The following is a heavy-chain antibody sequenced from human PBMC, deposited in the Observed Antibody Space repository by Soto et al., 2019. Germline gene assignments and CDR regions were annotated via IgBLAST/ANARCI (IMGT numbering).Heavy chain of an antibody. Sequence: QVELQESGPGLVKPSETLSLSCSVSGGSMSNYYWTWIRQPPGKGLEWIGYVNYIGSTRYNPSLNRLVNIAVDPGKTQFSLRQNSVTAADTAVYYCGRLHEGYSSTLIDSWGQGTLVTVSS. J-gene: IGHJ4*02. CDR3: GRLHEGYSSTLIDS. CDR2: VNYIGST. CDR1: GGSMSNYY. V-gene: IGHV4-59*08. D-gene: IGHD6-13*01.